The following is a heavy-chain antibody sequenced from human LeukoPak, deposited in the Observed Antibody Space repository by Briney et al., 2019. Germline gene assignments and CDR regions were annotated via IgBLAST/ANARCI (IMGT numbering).Heavy chain of an antibody. V-gene: IGHV3-53*01. CDR2: IYSGGST. Sequence: PGGSLRLSCAAPGFTVSSNYMSWVRQAPGKGLEWVSVIYSGGSTYYADSVKGRFTISRDNSKNTLYLQMNSLRAEDTAVYYCATNVYYYDSSGYFDYWGQGTLVTVSS. CDR3: ATNVYYYDSSGYFDY. CDR1: GFTVSSNY. D-gene: IGHD3-22*01. J-gene: IGHJ4*02.